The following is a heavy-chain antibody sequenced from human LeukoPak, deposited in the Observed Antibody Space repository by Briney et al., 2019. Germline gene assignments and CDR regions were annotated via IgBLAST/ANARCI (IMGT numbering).Heavy chain of an antibody. Sequence: GGSLRLSCAASGFTFSSYGMHWVRQAPGKGLEWVAFIRYDGSNKYYADSVKGRFTISRDNSKNTLYPQMNSLRAEDTAVYYCAKDTHDSSGLLDYWGQGTLVTVSS. V-gene: IGHV3-30*02. D-gene: IGHD3-22*01. J-gene: IGHJ4*02. CDR3: AKDTHDSSGLLDY. CDR1: GFTFSSYG. CDR2: IRYDGSNK.